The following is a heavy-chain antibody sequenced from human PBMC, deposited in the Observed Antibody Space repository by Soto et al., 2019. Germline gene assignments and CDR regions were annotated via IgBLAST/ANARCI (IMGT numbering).Heavy chain of an antibody. V-gene: IGHV3-23*01. CDR3: AKSGHIAARHLGYFDY. CDR1: GFTFSSYA. J-gene: IGHJ4*02. D-gene: IGHD6-6*01. Sequence: GESLKISCAASGFTFSSYAMSWVRQAPGKGLEWVSAISGSGGSTYYADSVKGRFTISRDNSKNTLYLQMNSLRAEDTAVYYCAKSGHIAARHLGYFDYWGQGTLVTVSS. CDR2: ISGSGGST.